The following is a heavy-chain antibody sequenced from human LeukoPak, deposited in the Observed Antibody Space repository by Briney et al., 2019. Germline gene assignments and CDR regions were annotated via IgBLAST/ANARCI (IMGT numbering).Heavy chain of an antibody. J-gene: IGHJ4*02. CDR3: ARLGPDYGDFEPLNTYYFDY. V-gene: IGHV4-4*02. CDR1: GGSISSNNW. D-gene: IGHD4-17*01. CDR2: IYHDGST. Sequence: PSDTLSLTCAVSGGSISSNNWWIWVRQSPEKGLEWIGEIYHDGSTNYNPSLKSRVAISMDKSKNQLSLKLNFVTAADTAVYYCARLGPDYGDFEPLNTYYFDYWGQGTLVTVSS.